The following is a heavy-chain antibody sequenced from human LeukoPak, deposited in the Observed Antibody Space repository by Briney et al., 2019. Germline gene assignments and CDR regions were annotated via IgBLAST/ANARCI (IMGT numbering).Heavy chain of an antibody. V-gene: IGHV1-2*02. CDR1: GYTFTGYY. D-gene: IGHD5-18*01. Sequence: ASVKVSCKASGYTFTGYYMHWVRQAPGQGLEWMGWINPNSGGTNYAQKFQGRVTMTRGTSISTAYMELSRLRSDDTVVYYCARAMDTVMVTLNTFDYWGQGTLVTVSS. CDR2: INPNSGGT. J-gene: IGHJ4*02. CDR3: ARAMDTVMVTLNTFDY.